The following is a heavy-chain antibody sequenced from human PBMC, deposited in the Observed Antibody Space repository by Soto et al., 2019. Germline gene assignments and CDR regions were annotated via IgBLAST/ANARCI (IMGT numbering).Heavy chain of an antibody. Sequence: SETLSLTCTVSGGSISSSSYYWGWIRQPPGKGLEWIGSIYYSGSTYYNPSLKSRVTISVDTSKNQFSLKLSSVTAADTAVYYCARRKLSVTFDYWGQGTLVTVSS. V-gene: IGHV4-39*01. J-gene: IGHJ4*02. D-gene: IGHD3-10*01. CDR3: ARRKLSVTFDY. CDR1: GGSISSSSYY. CDR2: IYYSGST.